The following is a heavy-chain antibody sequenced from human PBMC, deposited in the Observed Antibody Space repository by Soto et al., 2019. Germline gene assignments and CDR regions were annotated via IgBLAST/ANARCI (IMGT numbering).Heavy chain of an antibody. CDR1: GGSISSGGYS. CDR3: ARARANWGLYGMDV. D-gene: IGHD7-27*01. J-gene: IGHJ6*02. V-gene: IGHV4-30-2*01. CDR2: IYHSGST. Sequence: QLQLQESGSGLVKPSQTLSLTCAVSGGSISSGGYSWSWIRQPPGKGLEWIGYIYHSGSTYYNPSLQSRVTIXVXRXXNQFSLKLSSVTAADTAVYYCARARANWGLYGMDVWGQGTTVTVSS.